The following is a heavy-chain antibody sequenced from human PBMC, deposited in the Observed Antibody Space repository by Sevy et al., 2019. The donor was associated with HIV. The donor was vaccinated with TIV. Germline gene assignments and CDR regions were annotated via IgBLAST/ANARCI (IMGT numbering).Heavy chain of an antibody. CDR1: GFTFSSYS. V-gene: IGHV3-48*02. CDR2: ISSSSSTI. J-gene: IGHJ5*02. Sequence: GGSLRLSCAASGFTFSSYSMNWVRQAPGMGLEWVSYISSSSSTIYYADSVKGRFTISRDNAKNSLYLQMNSLRDEDTAVYYCARDRNVVVVAAINWFDPWGQGTLVTVSS. D-gene: IGHD2-15*01. CDR3: ARDRNVVVVAAINWFDP.